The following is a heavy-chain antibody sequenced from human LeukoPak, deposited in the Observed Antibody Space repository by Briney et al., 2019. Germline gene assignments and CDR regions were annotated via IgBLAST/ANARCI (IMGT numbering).Heavy chain of an antibody. J-gene: IGHJ4*02. CDR1: GFTFSGYS. CDR2: IRSSGSPI. D-gene: IGHD5-12*01. CDR3: ALASGYDYGYFDY. V-gene: IGHV3-48*02. Sequence: GGSLRLSCAASGFTFSGYSMNWVRQAPGKGLEWVSYIRSSGSPIYYADSVKGRFTISRDNAKNSVYLQMNSLRDEDTAVYYCALASGYDYGYFDYWGQGTLVTVSS.